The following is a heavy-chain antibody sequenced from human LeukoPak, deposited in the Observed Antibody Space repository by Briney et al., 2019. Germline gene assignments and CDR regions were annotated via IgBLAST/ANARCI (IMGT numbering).Heavy chain of an antibody. CDR3: ARDPSNSGYDYLYYFDY. CDR1: GGSISSSNW. Sequence: PSGTLSLTCAVSGGSISSSNWWSWVRQPPGKGLEWIGEIYHSGSTNYNPSLKSRVTISVDKSKNQFSLKLSSVTAADTAVYYCARDPSNSGYDYLYYFDYWGQGTLVTVSS. V-gene: IGHV4-4*02. J-gene: IGHJ4*02. CDR2: IYHSGST. D-gene: IGHD5-12*01.